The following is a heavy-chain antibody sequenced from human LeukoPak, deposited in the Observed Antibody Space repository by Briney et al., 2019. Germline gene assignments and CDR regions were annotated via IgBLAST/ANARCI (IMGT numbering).Heavy chain of an antibody. CDR1: GDSITSHC. Sequence: PSETLSLTCKVSGDSITSHCWTWIRQSPGKSLEWIGYVFYSGVTDYNPSLKSRVTISIDTSKLQFSLRLTSVTVADTAVYYCTRDAHRNNWYFDIWGRGTLVTVSS. CDR3: TRDAHRNNWYFDI. D-gene: IGHD2-21*01. J-gene: IGHJ2*01. CDR2: VFYSGVT. V-gene: IGHV4-59*11.